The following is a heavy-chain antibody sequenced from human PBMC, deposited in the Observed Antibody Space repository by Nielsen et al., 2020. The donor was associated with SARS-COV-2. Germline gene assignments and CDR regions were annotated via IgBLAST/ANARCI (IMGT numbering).Heavy chain of an antibody. D-gene: IGHD3-10*01. CDR3: AAKYGGELLAGFDY. CDR1: GFTFSNYV. Sequence: GGSLRLSCAASGFTFSNYVMNWVRQSPGKGLEWVSAISASGASTYYADSVKGRFTISRDNSKNTLYLQMNSLEIEDTAVYYCAAKYGGELLAGFDYWGQGTQVTVSS. J-gene: IGHJ4*01. V-gene: IGHV3-23*01. CDR2: ISASGAST.